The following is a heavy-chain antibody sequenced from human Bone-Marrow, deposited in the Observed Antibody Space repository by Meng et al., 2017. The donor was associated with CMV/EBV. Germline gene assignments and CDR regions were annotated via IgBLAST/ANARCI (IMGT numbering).Heavy chain of an antibody. CDR3: ARDLRYSSSIDY. V-gene: IGHV3-48*04. D-gene: IGHD6-6*01. Sequence: GGSLRLSCAASGFTFSSYSMNWVRQAPGKGLEWVSYISSSGSTIYYADSVKGRFTISRDNAKNSLYLQMNSLRAEDTAVYYCARDLRYSSSIDYWGQGTLVTVSS. CDR1: GFTFSSYS. J-gene: IGHJ4*02. CDR2: ISSSGSTI.